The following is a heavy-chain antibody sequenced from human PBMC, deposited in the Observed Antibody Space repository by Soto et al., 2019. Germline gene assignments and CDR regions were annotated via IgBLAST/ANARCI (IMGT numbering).Heavy chain of an antibody. D-gene: IGHD2-21*02. CDR1: GDTFTDYY. J-gene: IGHJ4*02. V-gene: IGHV1-46*01. CDR2: VNPSGGHT. CDR3: ARGGHVVVVTAALDY. Sequence: QVQLVQSGAEVKKPGASVKVSCKASGDTFTDYYIHWVRHAPGQGLEWMGTVNPSGGHTTYAQHFLGRMTMTWDTSTSTLYMELTSLTSEDTAVYYCARGGHVVVVTAALDYWGQGTLVTVSS.